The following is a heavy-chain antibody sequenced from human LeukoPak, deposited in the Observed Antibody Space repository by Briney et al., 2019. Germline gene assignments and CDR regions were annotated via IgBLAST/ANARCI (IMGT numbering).Heavy chain of an antibody. Sequence: SETLSLTCTVSGGSISSYYWSWIRQPAGKGLEWIGRIYTSGSTNYNPSLKSRVTMSVDTSKNQFSLKLSSVTAADTAVYYCAREARFGEPTAVVGLDDAFDIWGQGTMVTVSS. D-gene: IGHD3-10*01. CDR3: AREARFGEPTAVVGLDDAFDI. J-gene: IGHJ3*02. CDR1: GGSISSYY. V-gene: IGHV4-4*07. CDR2: IYTSGST.